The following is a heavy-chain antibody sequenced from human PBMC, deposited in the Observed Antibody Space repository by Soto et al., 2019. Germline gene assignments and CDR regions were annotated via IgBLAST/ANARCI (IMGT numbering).Heavy chain of an antibody. CDR2: ISGSGSGT. V-gene: IGHV3-23*01. Sequence: EVPLFDSGGGLVEPGGALIISCAASGFTFSSDAMSWFRNDPVKGLEWVSAISGSGSGTYYADSVKGRFTLSIDNSKNTLHLRMNSVRTEDTAVYNCATGDIVLVPSATFDYWGQGTLVTVSS. J-gene: IGHJ4*02. D-gene: IGHD2-2*01. CDR1: GFTFSSDA. CDR3: ATGDIVLVPSATFDY.